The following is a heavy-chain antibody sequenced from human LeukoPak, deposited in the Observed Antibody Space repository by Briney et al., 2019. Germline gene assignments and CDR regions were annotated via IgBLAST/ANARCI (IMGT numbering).Heavy chain of an antibody. CDR1: GGSISSYY. Sequence: KPSETLSLTCTVSGGSISSYYWSWIRQPAGKGLEWIGRIYTSGSTNYNPSLKSRVTMSVDTSKNQFSLKLSSVTAADTAVYYCARCSTGTYYYYYYMDVWGKGTTVTVSS. J-gene: IGHJ6*03. CDR2: IYTSGST. V-gene: IGHV4-4*07. D-gene: IGHD1-1*01. CDR3: ARCSTGTYYYYYYMDV.